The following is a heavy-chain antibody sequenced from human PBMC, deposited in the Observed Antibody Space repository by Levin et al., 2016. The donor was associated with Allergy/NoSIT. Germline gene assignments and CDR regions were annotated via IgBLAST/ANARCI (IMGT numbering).Heavy chain of an antibody. D-gene: IGHD1-20*01. V-gene: IGHV3-7*01. CDR2: IKQDGSEK. Sequence: WIRQPPGKGLEWVANIKQDGSEKYYVDSVKGRFTISRDNAKNSLYLQMNSLRAEDTAVYYCARALPRYNWNGEKPNNSFGLGKKYYYYYGMDVWGQGTTVTVSS. CDR3: ARALPRYNWNGEKPNNSFGLGKKYYYYYGMDV. J-gene: IGHJ6*02.